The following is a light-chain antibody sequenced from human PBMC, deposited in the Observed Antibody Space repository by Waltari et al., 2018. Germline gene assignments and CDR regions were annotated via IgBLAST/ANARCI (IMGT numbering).Light chain of an antibody. CDR2: EVN. CDR3: CSYAGSDTHVI. CDR1: SSDVGSYNL. V-gene: IGLV2-23*02. J-gene: IGLJ2*01. Sequence: QSALTQPASVSGSPGQSITISCTGTSSDVGSYNLVSWYQQHPGKAPKVMIYEVNKRSSGRSNRFSGSKSGNTASLTISGLQAEDEADYYCCSYAGSDTHVIFGGGTKLTVL.